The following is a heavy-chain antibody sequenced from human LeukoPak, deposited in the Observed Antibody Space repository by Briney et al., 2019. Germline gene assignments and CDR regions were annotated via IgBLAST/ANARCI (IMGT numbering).Heavy chain of an antibody. Sequence: PSETLSLTCTVSGGSISCYYWSWIRQPPGKGLEWVGYIYCSGSTNYNASLKSRVTISVDTSKNQFSLNLTSVTAADTAVYYCARASGHYRSFDYWGQGTLVTVSS. CDR3: ARASGHYRSFDY. D-gene: IGHD3-22*01. CDR1: GGSISCYY. CDR2: IYCSGST. J-gene: IGHJ4*02. V-gene: IGHV4-59*01.